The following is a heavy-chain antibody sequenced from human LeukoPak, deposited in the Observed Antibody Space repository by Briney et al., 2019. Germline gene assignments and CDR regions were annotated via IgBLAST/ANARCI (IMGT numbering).Heavy chain of an antibody. CDR2: IYSGGST. J-gene: IGHJ4*02. Sequence: QAGGSLRLSCVASGVTLSNYAMSWARQAPGKGLEWVSVIYSGGSTYYADSVKGRFTISRDNSKNTLYLQMNSLRAEDTAVYYCARGGGDYFDYWGQGTLVTVSS. V-gene: IGHV3-53*01. D-gene: IGHD3-16*01. CDR3: ARGGGDYFDY. CDR1: GVTLSNYA.